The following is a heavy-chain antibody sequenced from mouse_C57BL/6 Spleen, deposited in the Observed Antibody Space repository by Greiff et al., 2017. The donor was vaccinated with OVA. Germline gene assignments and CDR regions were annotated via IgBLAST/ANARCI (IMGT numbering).Heavy chain of an antibody. Sequence: QVQLQQPGAELVQPGASVKLSCKASGYTFTSYWMQWVKQRPGQGLEWIGEIDPSDSYTNYNQNFKGKATLTVDTSTSTAYMQLRSLTSEDSAVYYCASRTFAYWGKGTLVTVSA. V-gene: IGHV1-50*01. J-gene: IGHJ3*01. CDR1: GYTFTSYW. CDR2: IDPSDSYT. CDR3: ASRTFAY.